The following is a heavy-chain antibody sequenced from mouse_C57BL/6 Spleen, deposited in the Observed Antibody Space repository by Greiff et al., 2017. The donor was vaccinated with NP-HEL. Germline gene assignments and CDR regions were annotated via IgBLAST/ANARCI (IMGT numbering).Heavy chain of an antibody. V-gene: IGHV1-82*01. CDR3: ARVGDGYYGVYYAMDD. D-gene: IGHD2-3*01. J-gene: IGHJ4*01. CDR2: IYPGDGDT. Sequence: QVQLQQSGPELVKPGASVKISCKASGYAFSSYWMNWVKQRPGKGLEWIGRIYPGDGDTNYNGKFKGKATLTADKASSTAYMQLSSLTSEDSAVYFCARVGDGYYGVYYAMDDWGKGTSVTVSS. CDR1: GYAFSSYW.